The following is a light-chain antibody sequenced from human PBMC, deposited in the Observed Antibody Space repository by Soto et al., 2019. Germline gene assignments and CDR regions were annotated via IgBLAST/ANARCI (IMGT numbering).Light chain of an antibody. CDR2: DND. J-gene: IGLJ2*01. V-gene: IGLV1-51*01. CDR3: ATWDSILRAGV. Sequence: QSVLTQPPSVSAAPGQKVTISCSGTSSNIGSNYVSWYQQLPGTAPSLLIYDNDKRPSGIPDRLSGSKSGTSATLGITGLQTGDEADYYCATWDSILRAGVFGGGTKLTVL. CDR1: SSNIGSNY.